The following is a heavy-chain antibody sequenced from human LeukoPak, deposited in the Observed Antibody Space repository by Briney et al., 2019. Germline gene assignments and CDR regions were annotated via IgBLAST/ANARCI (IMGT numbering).Heavy chain of an antibody. Sequence: SVKVSCKASGFTFSNSAIQWVRQARGQRLEWIGWIIVGSGRTHYSQNLQERLTITRDMSTNTAYMELSSLRSEDTAVYYCAAELYSGTYGRCCSFAFWGQGTPVTVSS. J-gene: IGHJ4*02. CDR2: IIVGSGRT. V-gene: IGHV1-58*02. D-gene: IGHD1-26*01. CDR3: AAELYSGTYGRCCSFAF. CDR1: GFTFSNSA.